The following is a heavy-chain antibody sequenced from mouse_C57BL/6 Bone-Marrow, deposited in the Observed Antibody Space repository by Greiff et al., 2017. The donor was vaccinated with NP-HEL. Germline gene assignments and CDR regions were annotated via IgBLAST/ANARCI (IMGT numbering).Heavy chain of an antibody. Sequence: VQLQQSGPELVKPGASVKISCKASGYSFTGYYMNWVKQSPEKSLEWIGEINPSTGGTTYNQKFKAKATLTVDKSSSTAYMQLKSLTSEDSAVYYCARGLRRRRVYYYAMDYWGQGTSVTVSS. J-gene: IGHJ4*01. CDR1: GYSFTGYY. D-gene: IGHD2-4*01. V-gene: IGHV1-42*01. CDR2: INPSTGGT. CDR3: ARGLRRRRVYYYAMDY.